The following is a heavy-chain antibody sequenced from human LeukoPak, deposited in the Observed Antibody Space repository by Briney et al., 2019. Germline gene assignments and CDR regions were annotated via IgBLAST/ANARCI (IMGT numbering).Heavy chain of an antibody. V-gene: IGHV3-7*01. CDR1: GFTFSSYW. Sequence: GGSLRLYCAASGFTFSSYWMSWVRQAPGKGLEWVANIKQDGSEKYYVDSVKGRFTISRDNAKNSLYLQMNSLRAEDTAVYYCARGSLRGVDIPYYFDYWGQGTLVTVSS. D-gene: IGHD3-10*01. CDR2: IKQDGSEK. J-gene: IGHJ4*02. CDR3: ARGSLRGVDIPYYFDY.